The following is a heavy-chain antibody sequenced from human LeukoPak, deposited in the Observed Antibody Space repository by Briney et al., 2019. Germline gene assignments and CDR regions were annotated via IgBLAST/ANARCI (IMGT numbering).Heavy chain of an antibody. V-gene: IGHV4-39*02. CDR2: IYYSGST. D-gene: IGHD3-10*01. CDR3: ARDIRPVKSITMVRGVGWFDP. Sequence: ETLSLTCTVSGGSISSSSYYWGWIRQPPGKGLEWIGSIYYSGSTYYNPSLKSRVTISVDTSKNQFSLKLSSVTAADTAVYYCARDIRPVKSITMVRGVGWFDPWGQGTLVTVSS. J-gene: IGHJ5*02. CDR1: GGSISSSSYY.